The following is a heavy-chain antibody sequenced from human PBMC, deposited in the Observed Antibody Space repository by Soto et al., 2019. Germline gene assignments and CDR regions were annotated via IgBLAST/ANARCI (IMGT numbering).Heavy chain of an antibody. D-gene: IGHD2-15*01. CDR1: GGSISSSSYY. CDR3: ARDIVVVVAATPGMYYFDY. CDR2: IYYSGST. J-gene: IGHJ4*02. Sequence: SETLSLTCTVSGGSISSSSYYWGWIRQPPGKGLEWIGSIYYSGSTYYNPSLKSRVTISVDTSKNQFSLKLSSVTAADTAVYYCARDIVVVVAATPGMYYFDYWGQGTLVTVSS. V-gene: IGHV4-39*01.